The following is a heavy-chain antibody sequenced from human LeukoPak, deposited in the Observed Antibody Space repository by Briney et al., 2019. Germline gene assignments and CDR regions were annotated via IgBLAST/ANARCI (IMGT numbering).Heavy chain of an antibody. V-gene: IGHV1-2*02. D-gene: IGHD3-22*01. CDR3: ARAGYYATSGPDY. CDR2: INPNSGGT. CDR1: GNTFTAYY. J-gene: IGHJ4*02. Sequence: ASVKVSCKASGNTFTAYYMYWGRQAPGQGLEWMGWINPNSGGTKSAQKFQGRVTMTRDTSISTAYMELSRLISDDTAVYYCARAGYYATSGPDYWGQGTLVTVSS.